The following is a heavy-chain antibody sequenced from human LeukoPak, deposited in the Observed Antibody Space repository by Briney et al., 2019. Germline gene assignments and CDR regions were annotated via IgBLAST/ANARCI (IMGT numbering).Heavy chain of an antibody. CDR3: ARDNSVGDNAWWFDP. D-gene: IGHD1-26*01. V-gene: IGHV1-46*01. CDR2: INPSDGST. Sequence: ASVKVSRKASGYTFTSYFMHRVRQAPGQGLEWMGLINPSDGSTDKAQKCEGRVTMTRDMSTSTDYMELSSLRSEDTAIYYCARDNSVGDNAWWFDPWGQGTLVTVSS. J-gene: IGHJ5*02. CDR1: GYTFTSYF.